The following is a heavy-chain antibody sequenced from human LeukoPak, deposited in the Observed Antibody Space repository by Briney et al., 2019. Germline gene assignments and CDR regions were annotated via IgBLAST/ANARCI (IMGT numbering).Heavy chain of an antibody. CDR2: INPSDSYT. CDR1: VYSFTSYW. V-gene: IGHV5-10-1*01. D-gene: IGHD3-9*01. J-gene: IGHJ4*02. Sequence: GESLKISCKGSVYSFTSYWISWVRQMPGKGLEWMGRINPSDSYTNYSPSFQGHVTISADKSISTAYLQWSSLKASDTAMYYCARQHPLTGYYWVYWGQGTLVTVSS. CDR3: ARQHPLTGYYWVY.